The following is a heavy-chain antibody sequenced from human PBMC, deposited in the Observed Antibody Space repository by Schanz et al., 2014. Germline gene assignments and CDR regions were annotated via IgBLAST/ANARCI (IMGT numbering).Heavy chain of an antibody. D-gene: IGHD3-9*01. J-gene: IGHJ5*02. CDR3: AKAADWPVTRFDP. CDR1: GFSVGNKY. CDR2: FNDGGVNK. V-gene: IGHV3-23*01. Sequence: EVHLLDSGGGLVQPGGSLRLSCAASGFSVGNKYMNWVRQAPGKGLEWVSSFNDGGVNKYYADSVKGRFTISSDNSKSTLYLQMSSLRAEDTAVYYCAKAADWPVTRFDPWGQGTLVTVSS.